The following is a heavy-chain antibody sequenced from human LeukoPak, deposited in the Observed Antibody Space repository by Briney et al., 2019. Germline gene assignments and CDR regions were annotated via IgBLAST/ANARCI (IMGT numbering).Heavy chain of an antibody. CDR3: ARAPESIAVAGYVDY. D-gene: IGHD6-19*01. CDR2: IYTSGST. J-gene: IGHJ4*02. Sequence: SETLSLTCTVSGGSISSGSYYWSWIRQPAGKGLEWIGRIYTSGSTNYNPSLKSRVTISVDTSKNQFSLKLSSVTAADTAVYYCARAPESIAVAGYVDYWGQGTLVTVSS. V-gene: IGHV4-61*02. CDR1: GGSISSGSYY.